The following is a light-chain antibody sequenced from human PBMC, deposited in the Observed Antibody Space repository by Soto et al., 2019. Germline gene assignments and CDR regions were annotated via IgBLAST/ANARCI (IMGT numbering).Light chain of an antibody. V-gene: IGLV3-1*01. CDR1: KLGDKY. J-gene: IGLJ2*01. CDR3: QAWDSSTVV. CDR2: QDN. Sequence: SYELTQPPSVSVSPGQTASITCSGDKLGDKYVCWYQQKPGQSPVLVIYQDNKRPSGIPERFSGSNSGNTATLTISGTQAMDEADYYCQAWDSSTVVFGGGPKLTVL.